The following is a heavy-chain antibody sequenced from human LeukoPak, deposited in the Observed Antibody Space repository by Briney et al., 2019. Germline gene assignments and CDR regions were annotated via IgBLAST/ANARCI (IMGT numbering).Heavy chain of an antibody. CDR1: GFTFSSYS. J-gene: IGHJ1*01. V-gene: IGHV3-21*01. D-gene: IGHD3-22*01. Sequence: GGSLRRSCAASGFTFSSYSMNWVRQAPGKGLEWVSSISSGSSYIYYADSVKGRFTISRDNAKNSLYLQMNSLRAEDTAVYYCARASDSSGYYSYFDHWGQGTLVTVSS. CDR3: ARASDSSGYYSYFDH. CDR2: ISSGSSYI.